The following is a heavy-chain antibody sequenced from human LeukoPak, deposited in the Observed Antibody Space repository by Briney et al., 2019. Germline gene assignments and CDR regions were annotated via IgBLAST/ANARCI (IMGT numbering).Heavy chain of an antibody. Sequence: GGSLRLSCAASGFTFSSYVMSWVRQAPGKGLEWVSAISGSGGSTYYADSVKGRFTISRDNSKNTLYLQMNSLRAEDTAVYYCPKVSGWSWFDYWGQGTLVTVCS. CDR2: ISGSGGST. D-gene: IGHD6-19*01. CDR3: PKVSGWSWFDY. J-gene: IGHJ4*02. V-gene: IGHV3-23*01. CDR1: GFTFSSYV.